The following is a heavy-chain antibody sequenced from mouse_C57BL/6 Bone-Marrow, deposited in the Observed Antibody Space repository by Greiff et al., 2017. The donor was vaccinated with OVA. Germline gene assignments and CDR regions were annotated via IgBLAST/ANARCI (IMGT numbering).Heavy chain of an antibody. CDR2: IYPRSGNT. CDR3: ARSGWLLFYYAMDY. V-gene: IGHV1-81*01. Sequence: VQGVESGAELARPGASVKLSCKASGYTFTSYGISWVKQRTGQGLEWIGEIYPRSGNTYYNEKFKGKATLTADKSSSTAYMELRSLTSEDSAVYFCARSGWLLFYYAMDYWGQGTSVTVSS. D-gene: IGHD2-3*01. J-gene: IGHJ4*01. CDR1: GYTFTSYG.